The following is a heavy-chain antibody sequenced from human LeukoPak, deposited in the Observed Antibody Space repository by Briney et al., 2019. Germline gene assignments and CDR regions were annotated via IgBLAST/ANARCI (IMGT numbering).Heavy chain of an antibody. Sequence: VGCPRHSPAPSVVTACVNYMSTVPQFPETGVAGVSVIFSSGTTNYAGSVKVRFTISRDYSKNTLYPQMNSLRPEDTGVYYCAARFSEQPWGQGTLVTVSS. D-gene: IGHD3-3*01. J-gene: IGHJ4*02. V-gene: IGHV3-66*02. CDR3: AARFSEQP. CDR2: IFSSGTT. CDR1: VVTACVNY.